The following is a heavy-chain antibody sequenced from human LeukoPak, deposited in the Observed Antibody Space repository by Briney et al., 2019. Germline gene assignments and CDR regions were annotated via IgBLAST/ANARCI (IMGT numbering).Heavy chain of an antibody. D-gene: IGHD3-22*01. J-gene: IGHJ3*02. CDR2: INSDGSST. CDR3: ARIDYYDSSGYIDAFDI. V-gene: IGHV3-74*01. Sequence: GGSLRLSCAASGFTFSSYWMHWVRQAPGKGLVWVSRINSDGSSTSYADSVKGRLTISRDNAKNTLYLQMNSLRAEDTAVYYCARIDYYDSSGYIDAFDIWGQGTMVTVSS. CDR1: GFTFSSYW.